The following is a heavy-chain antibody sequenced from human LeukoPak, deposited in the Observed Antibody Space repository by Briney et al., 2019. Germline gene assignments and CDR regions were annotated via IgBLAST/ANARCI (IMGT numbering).Heavy chain of an antibody. D-gene: IGHD3-16*01. CDR2: IYYSGST. V-gene: IGHV4-31*03. J-gene: IGHJ4*02. CDR3: ARGGGLGLRY. CDR1: GGSISSGYYY. Sequence: SETLSLTCSVSGGSISSGYYYWSWIRQHPGKGLEWIGYIYYSGSTFYNPSLKSRVTMSVDTSKNQFSLKLSSVTAADTAVYYCARGGGLGLRYWGQGTLVTVSS.